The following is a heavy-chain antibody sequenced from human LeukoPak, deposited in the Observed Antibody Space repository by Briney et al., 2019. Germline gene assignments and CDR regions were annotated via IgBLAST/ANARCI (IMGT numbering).Heavy chain of an antibody. CDR2: ITGSGRGT. CDR3: SKDPNGDYVGAFEM. CDR1: GLTFSNYA. V-gene: IGHV3-23*01. J-gene: IGHJ3*02. D-gene: IGHD4-17*01. Sequence: GGSLTLSCTASGLTFSNYATTWVRQAPGKALEWVSSITGSGRGTYHADSVKGRFSVSRDNSQNTVFLHMNSLRADDTALYYCSKDPNGDYVGAFEMWGPGTMVTVSS.